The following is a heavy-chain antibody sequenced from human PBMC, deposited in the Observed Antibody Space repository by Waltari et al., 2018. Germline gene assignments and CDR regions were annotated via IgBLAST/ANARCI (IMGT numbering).Heavy chain of an antibody. CDR2: IYYSGST. D-gene: IGHD2-15*01. CDR1: GGSISSSSYY. CDR3: ARSSPPVCSGGSCYFYY. V-gene: IGHV4-39*07. J-gene: IGHJ4*02. Sequence: QLQLQESGPGLVKPSETLSLTCTVSGGSISSSSYYWGWIRQPPGKGLEWIGSIYYSGSTFSTPSLMSRVTISVDTSKNQFSLNLSAVTAADTAVYYCARSSPPVCSGGSCYFYYWGQGTLVTVSS.